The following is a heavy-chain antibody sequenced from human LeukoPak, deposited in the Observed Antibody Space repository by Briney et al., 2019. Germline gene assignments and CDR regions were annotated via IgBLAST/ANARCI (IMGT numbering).Heavy chain of an antibody. CDR2: INHSGST. CDR3: ARGGRQLWLRDPYYFDY. Sequence: SETLSLTCAVYGGSFSGYYWSWIRQPPGKGLEWIGEINHSGSTNYNPSLKSRVTISVDTSKNQFSLKLSSVTAADTAVYYCARGGRQLWLRDPYYFDYWGQETLVTVSS. D-gene: IGHD5-18*01. CDR1: GGSFSGYY. V-gene: IGHV4-34*01. J-gene: IGHJ4*02.